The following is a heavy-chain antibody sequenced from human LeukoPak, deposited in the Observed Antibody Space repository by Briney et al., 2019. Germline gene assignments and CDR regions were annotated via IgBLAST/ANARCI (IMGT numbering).Heavy chain of an antibody. J-gene: IGHJ5*02. CDR2: IYYSGST. CDR3: ARQVIAVAGPNWFDP. Sequence: SETLSLTCAVSGGSISSSNWWSWVRQPPGKGLEWIGSIYYSGSTYYNPSLKSRVTISVDTSKNQFSLKLSSVTAADTAVYYCARQVIAVAGPNWFDPWGQGTLVTVSS. V-gene: IGHV4-39*01. D-gene: IGHD6-19*01. CDR1: GGSISSSNW.